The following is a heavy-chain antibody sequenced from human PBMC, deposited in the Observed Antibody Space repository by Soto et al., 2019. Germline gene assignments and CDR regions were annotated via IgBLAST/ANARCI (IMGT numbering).Heavy chain of an antibody. CDR1: GYTFTGYY. CDR3: ARSERADYYDSSGYYGAFDY. CDR2: INPNSGGT. J-gene: IGHJ4*01. Sequence: QVQLVQSGAEVKKPAASVKVSCKASGYTFTGYYMHWVRQAPGQGLEWMGWINPNSGGTNYAQKFQGWVTMTRDTSISTAYMELSRLRSDDTAVYYCARSERADYYDSSGYYGAFDYWGQGTLVTVSS. V-gene: IGHV1-2*04. D-gene: IGHD3-22*01.